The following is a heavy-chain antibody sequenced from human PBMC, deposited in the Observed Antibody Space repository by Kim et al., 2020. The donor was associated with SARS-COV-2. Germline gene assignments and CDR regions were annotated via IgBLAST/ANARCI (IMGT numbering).Heavy chain of an antibody. V-gene: IGHV3-33*01. Sequence: GGSLRLSCAASGFTFSSYGMHWVRQAPGKGLEWVAVIWYDGSNKYYADSVKGRFTISRDNSKNTLYLQMNSLRAEDTAVYYCARDREAVGAFYYYYGMDVWGQGTTVTVSS. D-gene: IGHD1-26*01. CDR3: ARDREAVGAFYYYYGMDV. CDR1: GFTFSSYG. J-gene: IGHJ6*02. CDR2: IWYDGSNK.